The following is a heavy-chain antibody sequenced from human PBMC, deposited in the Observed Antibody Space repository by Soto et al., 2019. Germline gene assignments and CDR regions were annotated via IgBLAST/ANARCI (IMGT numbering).Heavy chain of an antibody. CDR2: ISWDGSNI. Sequence: PGGSLRLSCAASGFTFDDYAMHWVRQRPGKGLEWDSLISWDGSNIYYADSVQGRFTISRDNSKYSLYLEMNSLRPEDTALYYCAKDISRGPTKNYDFWSGPDYWGQGTRVTVS. J-gene: IGHJ4*02. D-gene: IGHD3-3*01. CDR3: AKDISRGPTKNYDFWSGPDY. V-gene: IGHV3-43D*04. CDR1: GFTFDDYA.